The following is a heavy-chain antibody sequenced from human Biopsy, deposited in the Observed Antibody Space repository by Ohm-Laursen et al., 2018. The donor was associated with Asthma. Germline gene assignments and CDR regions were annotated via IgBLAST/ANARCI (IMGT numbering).Heavy chain of an antibody. V-gene: IGHV3-9*01. D-gene: IGHD3-22*01. J-gene: IGHJ4*02. CDR2: ISWNSATI. CDR3: AKVRSDWVITESFDY. CDR1: GFKFDEYT. Sequence: SLRLSCTASGFKFDEYTMHWVRQAPGKGLEWVSGISWNSATIGYTDSVEGRFTISRDNAKNSVFLHMDSLRPEDTAFYYCAKVRSDWVITESFDYWGQGVLVTVSS.